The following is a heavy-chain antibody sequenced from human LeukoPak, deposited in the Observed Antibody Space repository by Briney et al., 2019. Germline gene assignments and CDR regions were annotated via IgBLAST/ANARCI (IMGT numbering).Heavy chain of an antibody. D-gene: IGHD3-22*01. V-gene: IGHV1-69*13. CDR2: IIPIFGTA. CDR1: GGTFSSYA. CDR3: ASIAPDSSGYYPAYYYYGMDV. Sequence: SVKVSCKASGGTFSSYAISWVRQAPGQGLEWMGGIIPIFGTANYAQKFQGRVTITADESTSTAYMELSSLRSEDTAVYYCASIAPDSSGYYPAYYYYGMDVWGQGTTVTVSS. J-gene: IGHJ6*02.